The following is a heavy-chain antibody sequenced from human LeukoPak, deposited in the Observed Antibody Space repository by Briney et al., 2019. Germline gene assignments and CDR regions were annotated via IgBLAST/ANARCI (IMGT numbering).Heavy chain of an antibody. CDR2: IIPIFGTA. CDR1: GGTFSSYA. CDR3: ARGRAYCGGDCYSDFDY. Sequence: SVKVSCKGSGGTFSSYAISWVRQAPGQGVEWMGGIIPIFGTANYAQKFQGRGTITADESTSTAYMELSSLRSEDTAVYYCARGRAYCGGDCYSDFDYWGQGTLVTVSS. D-gene: IGHD2-21*02. V-gene: IGHV1-69*13. J-gene: IGHJ4*02.